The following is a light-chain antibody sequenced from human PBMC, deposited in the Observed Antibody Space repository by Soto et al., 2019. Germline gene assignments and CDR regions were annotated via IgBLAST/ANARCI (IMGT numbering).Light chain of an antibody. V-gene: IGKV3-15*01. Sequence: EIVMTQSPATLSVSPRERATLSCRASQRISSNLAWYQQKPGQAPRLLIYGASTRASGIPERFSGSGSGTEFTLTISSLQSEDFAVYYCQQYNKWPPAYTFGPWNKVEIK. CDR2: GAS. CDR3: QQYNKWPPAYT. J-gene: IGKJ2*01. CDR1: QRISSN.